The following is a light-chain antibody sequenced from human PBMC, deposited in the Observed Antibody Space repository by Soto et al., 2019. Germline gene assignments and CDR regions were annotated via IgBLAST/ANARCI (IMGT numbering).Light chain of an antibody. CDR3: QQYTSYST. CDR1: QSINSW. Sequence: DIQMTQSPSTLYASVGDRVTITCRASQSINSWLAWYQQKPGRAPKLLIYKASSLESGVPSRFSGSGSGTEFTLTISRLQPDDFATYYCQQYTSYSTFGQGTKVEIK. V-gene: IGKV1-5*03. J-gene: IGKJ1*01. CDR2: KAS.